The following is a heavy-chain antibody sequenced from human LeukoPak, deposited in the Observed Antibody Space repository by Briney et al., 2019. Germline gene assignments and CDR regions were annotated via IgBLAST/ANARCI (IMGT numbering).Heavy chain of an antibody. D-gene: IGHD1-20*01. CDR3: ARYFREITGINWFAP. J-gene: IGHJ5*02. V-gene: IGHV4-4*07. CDR1: VGPISNYY. Sequence: SETLSLTCTVSVGPISNYYGRWIRQPAGKGLEWIGRIYTSGSTYYNASLKGPVTMSVDTSHNQFALTLSSVTAADTDVYFCARYFREITGINWFAPWGQGTLVTVSS. CDR2: IYTSGST.